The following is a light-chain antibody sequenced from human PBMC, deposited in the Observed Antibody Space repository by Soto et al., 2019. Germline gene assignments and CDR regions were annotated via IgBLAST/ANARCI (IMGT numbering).Light chain of an antibody. Sequence: EIVMTQSPATLSVSPGERATLSCRASQSVSSNLAWDQQKPGQAPRLLIYGASTRATGIPARFSGSGSGTXXXXTISSLQSEDFAVYYCQQYNNWPRTFGQGTKVEIK. CDR3: QQYNNWPRT. CDR2: GAS. CDR1: QSVSSN. J-gene: IGKJ1*01. V-gene: IGKV3-15*01.